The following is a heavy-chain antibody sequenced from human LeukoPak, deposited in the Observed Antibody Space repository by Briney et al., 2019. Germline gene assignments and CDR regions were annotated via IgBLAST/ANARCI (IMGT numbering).Heavy chain of an antibody. D-gene: IGHD2-2*01. CDR1: GGSFSGYY. CDR3: ARDTQLRYCSSTSCSPDPTYYFDY. V-gene: IGHV4-34*01. J-gene: IGHJ4*02. CDR2: INHSGST. Sequence: SETLSLTCAVYGGSFSGYYWSWIRQPPGKGLEWIGEINHSGSTNYNPSLKSRVTISVDKSKNQFSLKLSSVTAADTAVYYCARDTQLRYCSSTSCSPDPTYYFDYWGQGTLVTVSS.